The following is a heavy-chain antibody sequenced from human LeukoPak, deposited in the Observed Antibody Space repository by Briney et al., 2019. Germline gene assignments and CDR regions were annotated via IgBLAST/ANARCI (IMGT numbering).Heavy chain of an antibody. Sequence: GGSLRLSCAASGFTFSIYAMHWVRQAPGKGLEWVAVISYDGSNKYYADSVKGRFTISRDNSKNTLYLQMNSLRAEDTAVYYCATTHYGSGSYFVPWGQGTLVTVSS. CDR1: GFTFSIYA. CDR2: ISYDGSNK. V-gene: IGHV3-30*04. CDR3: ATTHYGSGSYFVP. D-gene: IGHD3-10*01. J-gene: IGHJ5*02.